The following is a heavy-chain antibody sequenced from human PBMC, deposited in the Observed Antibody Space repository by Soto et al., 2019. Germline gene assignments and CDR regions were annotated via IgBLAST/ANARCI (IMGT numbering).Heavy chain of an antibody. V-gene: IGHV4-34*01. D-gene: IGHD3-3*01. J-gene: IGHJ4*02. CDR3: AGQPYYDFWGGYYLVPG. Sequence: YVSLPLTCSVGGGAYSGNHWSWIPQPQGKGLEWIGEIKHSGTTTYIPSRKSRVTISLDPAKQLVSRMLSSVTAADTAVYSCAGQPYYDFWGGYYLVPGRGQGTLVTAPQ. CDR1: GGAYSGNH. CDR2: IKHSGTT.